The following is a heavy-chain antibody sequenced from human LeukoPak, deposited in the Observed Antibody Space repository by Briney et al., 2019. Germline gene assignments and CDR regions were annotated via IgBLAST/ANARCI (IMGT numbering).Heavy chain of an antibody. V-gene: IGHV3-21*01. J-gene: IGHJ5*02. Sequence: PGGPLRLSCAASGFTFSSYSMNWVRQAPGKGLEWVSSISSSSSYIYYADSVKGRFTISRDNAKNSLYLQMNSLRAEDTAVYYCARDGPYGSGSPNWFDPWGQGTLVTVSS. CDR1: GFTFSSYS. CDR2: ISSSSSYI. CDR3: ARDGPYGSGSPNWFDP. D-gene: IGHD3-10*01.